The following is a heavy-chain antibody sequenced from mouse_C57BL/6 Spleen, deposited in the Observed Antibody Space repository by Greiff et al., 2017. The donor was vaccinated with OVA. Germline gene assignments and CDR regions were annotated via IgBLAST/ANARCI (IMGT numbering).Heavy chain of an antibody. Sequence: QVHVKQSGAELVRPGASVTLSCKASGYTFTDYEMHWVKQTPVHGLEWIGAIDPETGGTAYNQKFKGKAILTADKSSSTAYMELRSLTSEDSAVYYCTRGDYGNYVLYYAMDYWGQGTSVTVSS. CDR2: IDPETGGT. V-gene: IGHV1-15*01. CDR1: GYTFTDYE. J-gene: IGHJ4*01. CDR3: TRGDYGNYVLYYAMDY. D-gene: IGHD2-1*01.